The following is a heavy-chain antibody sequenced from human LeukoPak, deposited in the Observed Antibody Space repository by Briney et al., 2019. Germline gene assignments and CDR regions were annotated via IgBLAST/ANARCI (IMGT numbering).Heavy chain of an antibody. CDR3: AKDMVRGVKPSFDP. J-gene: IGHJ5*02. CDR2: ISSSSSYI. Sequence: GGSLRLSCAASGFTFSSYSMNWVRQAPGKGLEWVSSISSSSSYIYYADSVKGRFTISRDNAKNSLYLQMNSLRAEDTAVYYCAKDMVRGVKPSFDPWGQGTLVTVSS. D-gene: IGHD3-10*01. CDR1: GFTFSSYS. V-gene: IGHV3-21*04.